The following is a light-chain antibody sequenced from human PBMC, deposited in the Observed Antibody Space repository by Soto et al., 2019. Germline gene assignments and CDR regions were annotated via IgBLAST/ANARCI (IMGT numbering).Light chain of an antibody. CDR3: QQFNNWPPT. Sequence: EIVMTQSPATLSVSPGERATLSCRASQSVSSNLAWYQQKPGQGPRLLIYGASTRASGIPARFRGSGSGTEFTLTISSLQSEDFAVYSCQQFNNWPPTFGQGTKVDI. CDR2: GAS. J-gene: IGKJ1*01. V-gene: IGKV3-15*01. CDR1: QSVSSN.